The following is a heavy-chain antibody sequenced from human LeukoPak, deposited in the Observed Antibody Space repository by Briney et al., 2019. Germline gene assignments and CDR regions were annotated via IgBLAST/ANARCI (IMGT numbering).Heavy chain of an antibody. Sequence: SETLSLTCAVYGGSFSGYYWSWIRQPPGKGLEWIGEINHSGSTNYNPSLKSRVTISVDTSKNQSSLKLSSVTAADTAVYYCARIYDFWSGYGDYWGQGTLVTVSS. CDR3: ARIYDFWSGYGDY. CDR2: INHSGST. J-gene: IGHJ4*02. V-gene: IGHV4-34*01. CDR1: GGSFSGYY. D-gene: IGHD3-3*01.